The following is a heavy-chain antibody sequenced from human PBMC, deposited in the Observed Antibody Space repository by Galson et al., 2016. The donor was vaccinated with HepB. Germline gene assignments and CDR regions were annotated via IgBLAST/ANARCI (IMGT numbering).Heavy chain of an antibody. CDR1: GGSLSSGSLY. V-gene: IGHV4-61*01. Sequence: ETLSLTCTVSGGSLSSGSLYWSWIRQPPGKGLEWIGYISYSGSTNYNPSLKSRVTISAETSKNQFSLKLNSLTAADTAVYFCVVYCSGNSCYLGGSNWGRGTLVTVSS. J-gene: IGHJ4*02. D-gene: IGHD2-2*01. CDR3: VVYCSGNSCYLGGSN. CDR2: ISYSGST.